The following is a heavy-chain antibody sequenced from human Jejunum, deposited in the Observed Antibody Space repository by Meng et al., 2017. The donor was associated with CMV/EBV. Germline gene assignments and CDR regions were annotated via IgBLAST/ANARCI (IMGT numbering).Heavy chain of an antibody. D-gene: IGHD3/OR15-3a*01. CDR2: ISTCNDNK. CDR3: ARDEIDFYTGFARPQFGSYGMDV. V-gene: IGHV1-18*01. Sequence: TWVRQAPGQGLEWMGWISTCNDNKIYANHLQGRLSLTTDTSTNTAYMELTSLTSDDTAIYFCARDEIDFYTGFARPQFGSYGMDVWGQGTAVTVSS. J-gene: IGHJ6*02.